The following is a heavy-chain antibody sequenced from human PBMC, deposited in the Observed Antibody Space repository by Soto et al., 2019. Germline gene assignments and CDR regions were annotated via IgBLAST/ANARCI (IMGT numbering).Heavy chain of an antibody. CDR2: ISYDGSNK. CDR1: GFTFSSYG. D-gene: IGHD3-22*01. Sequence: QVQLVESGGGVVQPGRSLRLSCAASGFTFSSYGMHWVRQAPGKGLEWVAVISYDGSNKYYADSVKGRFTISRDNSKNTLYLQMNSLRAEDTAVHYCAKDYDSSGYYLLVDYWGQGTLVTVSS. CDR3: AKDYDSSGYYLLVDY. J-gene: IGHJ4*02. V-gene: IGHV3-30*18.